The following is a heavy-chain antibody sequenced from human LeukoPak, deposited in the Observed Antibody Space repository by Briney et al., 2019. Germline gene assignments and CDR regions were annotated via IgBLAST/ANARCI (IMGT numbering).Heavy chain of an antibody. D-gene: IGHD2-15*01. Sequence: SETLSLTCTVSGGSISSSSYYWGWIRQPLGKGLEWIGSIYYSGSTYYNPSLKSGVTISVDTSKNQFSLKLSSVTAADTAVYYCARRSGYCSGGSCYTILDYWGQGTLVTVSS. J-gene: IGHJ4*02. CDR1: GGSISSSSYY. V-gene: IGHV4-39*07. CDR3: ARRSGYCSGGSCYTILDY. CDR2: IYYSGST.